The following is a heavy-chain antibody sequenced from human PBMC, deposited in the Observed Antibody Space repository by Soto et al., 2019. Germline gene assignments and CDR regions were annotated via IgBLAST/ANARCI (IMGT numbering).Heavy chain of an antibody. CDR2: ISGRGDST. V-gene: IGHV3-23*01. D-gene: IGHD6-19*01. J-gene: IGHJ4*02. Sequence: GGSLRLSCAASGFTFSSYAMSWVRQAPGKGLEWVSAISGRGDSTYYSGSVKGRFTISRDNSKNTLYLQMNSLRAEDTAVYYCAKLEGSSGWYGVDYWGQGTLVTVSS. CDR1: GFTFSSYA. CDR3: AKLEGSSGWYGVDY.